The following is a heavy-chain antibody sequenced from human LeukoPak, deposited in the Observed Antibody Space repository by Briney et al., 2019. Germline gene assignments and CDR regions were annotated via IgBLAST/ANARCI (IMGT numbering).Heavy chain of an antibody. CDR3: AKRELITIFGVVIRSCFDY. CDR1: GDSVSSNSAA. Sequence: PSQTLSLTCAISGDSVSSNSAAWNWIRQSPSRGLEWLGRTYYRSKWYNDYAVSVKSRITINPDTSKNQFSLQLNSVTPEDTAVYYCAKRELITIFGVVIRSCFDYWGQGTLVTVSS. V-gene: IGHV6-1*01. CDR2: TYYRSKWYN. J-gene: IGHJ4*02. D-gene: IGHD3-3*01.